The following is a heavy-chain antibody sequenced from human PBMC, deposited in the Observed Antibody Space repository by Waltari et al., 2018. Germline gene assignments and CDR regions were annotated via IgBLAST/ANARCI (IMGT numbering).Heavy chain of an antibody. D-gene: IGHD5-18*01. CDR1: GGSISSSSYC. Sequence: QLQLQESGPGLVKPSETLSLTCTVSGGSISSSSYCRGWIRQPPGTGREWVGGIYYSGSTYYNPSLKSRVTISVDTSKNQFSLKLSSVTAADTAVYYCARQGYSYGFGWFDPWGQGTLVTVSS. J-gene: IGHJ5*02. CDR3: ARQGYSYGFGWFDP. V-gene: IGHV4-39*01. CDR2: IYYSGST.